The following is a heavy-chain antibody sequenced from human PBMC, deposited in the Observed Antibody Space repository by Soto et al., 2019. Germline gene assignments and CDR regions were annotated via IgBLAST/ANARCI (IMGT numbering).Heavy chain of an antibody. J-gene: IGHJ4*02. Sequence: EVQLVEAGGGLVQPGGSLRLSCAASGFTFSSYSMNWVRQAPGKGLEWVSYISSSSSTIYYADSVKGRFTISRDNAKNSLYLQMNSRRAEDTAVYYCARDQGPGDPYWGQGTLVTVSS. CDR1: GFTFSSYS. V-gene: IGHV3-48*01. D-gene: IGHD4-17*01. CDR2: ISSSSSTI. CDR3: ARDQGPGDPY.